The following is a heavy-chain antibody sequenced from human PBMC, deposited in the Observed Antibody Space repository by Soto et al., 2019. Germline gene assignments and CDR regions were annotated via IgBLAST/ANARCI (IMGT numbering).Heavy chain of an antibody. CDR2: IQPGDSDT. Sequence: PGESLKISCKTSGYTFTNYWIGWVRQMPGKGLQWLGIIQPGDSDTRYNPSFEGKVTISADKSISTAYLQWSSLKASDTAMYYCARLSENYADLRFLEWPPVFDIWGQGTMVTVSS. V-gene: IGHV5-51*01. D-gene: IGHD3-3*01. CDR3: ARLSENYADLRFLEWPPVFDI. CDR1: GYTFTNYW. J-gene: IGHJ3*02.